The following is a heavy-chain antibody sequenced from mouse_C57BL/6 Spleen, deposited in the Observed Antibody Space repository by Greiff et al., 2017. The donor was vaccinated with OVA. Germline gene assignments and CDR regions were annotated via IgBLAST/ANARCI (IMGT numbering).Heavy chain of an antibody. D-gene: IGHD2-3*01. J-gene: IGHJ4*01. V-gene: IGHV3-6*01. Sequence: EVQRVESGPGLVKPSQSLSLTCSVTGYSITSGYYWNWIRQFPGNKLEWMGYISYDGSNNYNPSLKNRISITRDTSKNQFFLKLNSVTTEDTATYYCARADGYYEAMDYWGQGTSVTVSS. CDR1: GYSITSGYY. CDR3: ARADGYYEAMDY. CDR2: ISYDGSN.